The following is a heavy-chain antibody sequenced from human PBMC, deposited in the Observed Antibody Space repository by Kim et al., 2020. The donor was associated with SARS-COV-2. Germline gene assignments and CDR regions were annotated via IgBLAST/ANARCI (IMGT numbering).Heavy chain of an antibody. CDR1: GDSVSSTRAT. Sequence: SQTLSLTCAISGDSVSSTRATWNWIRQSPSRGLEWLGRTYYRSKWLYNYALSVKSRISINPDTSKNQFSLQLSSVTPEDTAVYYCARDPSFANGGFKNWFDPWGQGTLVTVSS. V-gene: IGHV6-1*01. J-gene: IGHJ5*02. D-gene: IGHD2-15*01. CDR3: ARDPSFANGGFKNWFDP. CDR2: TYYRSKWLY.